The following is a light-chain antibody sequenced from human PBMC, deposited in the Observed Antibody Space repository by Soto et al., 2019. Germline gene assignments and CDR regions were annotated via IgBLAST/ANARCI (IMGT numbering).Light chain of an antibody. CDR1: SSVVGAYNH. J-gene: IGLJ1*01. Sequence: QSVLTQPASVSGSPGQSITISCTGTSSVVGAYNHVSWFQHHPGKAPKLMIYDVSNRPSGVSNRFSGSKSGNTASLTISGLQAEDEADYYCLSYTTSTTYVFGTGTKVTVL. V-gene: IGLV2-14*03. CDR3: LSYTTSTTYV. CDR2: DVS.